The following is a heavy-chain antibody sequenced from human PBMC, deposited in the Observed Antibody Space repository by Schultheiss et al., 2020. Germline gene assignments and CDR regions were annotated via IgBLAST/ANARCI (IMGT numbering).Heavy chain of an antibody. CDR1: GFSLTTSGVG. D-gene: IGHD6-13*01. J-gene: IGHJ4*02. Sequence: SGPTLVKPTQTLTLTCTFSGFSLTTSGVGVGWVRQPPGKALEWLALIYWNDDKRYSPSLKSRLTITKDTSKNQVVLTMTNMDPVDTATYYCAHTLTPYHSSSWYPPWFDYWGQGTLVTVSS. CDR2: IYWNDDK. V-gene: IGHV2-5*01. CDR3: AHTLTPYHSSSWYPPWFDY.